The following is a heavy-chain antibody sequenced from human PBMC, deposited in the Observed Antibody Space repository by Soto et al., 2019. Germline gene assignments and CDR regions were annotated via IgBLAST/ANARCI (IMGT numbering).Heavy chain of an antibody. Sequence: EVQLLESGGGLVQPGGSLRLSCAASGFTYESYAMSWVRQAPGKGQEWVSGINSGGTVAHYADSVKGRFAISRDNSKNTLSLEMNSLRADDTGLYYCAISTGGFGGLFVVPSDYWGQGTLVTVSS. D-gene: IGHD3-16*02. CDR2: INSGGTVA. CDR3: AISTGGFGGLFVVPSDY. CDR1: GFTYESYA. V-gene: IGHV3-23*01. J-gene: IGHJ4*01.